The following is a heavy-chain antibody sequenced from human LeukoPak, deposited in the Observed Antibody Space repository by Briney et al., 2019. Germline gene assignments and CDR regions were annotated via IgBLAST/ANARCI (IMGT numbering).Heavy chain of an antibody. CDR2: VFHLQTVRT. CDR3: GRVLNTPKLLDS. CDR1: DASIRGTFY. J-gene: IGHJ4*02. Sequence: SETLSLTCALSDASIRGTFYWAWFRQPPGKALEWIGTVFHLQTVRTFSNPSLGSRISMSLDTSLNEFYLNLTSVTAADTSLYFCGRVLNTPKLLDSWGRGTLVTVSS. V-gene: IGHV4-38-2*01. D-gene: IGHD2-2*02.